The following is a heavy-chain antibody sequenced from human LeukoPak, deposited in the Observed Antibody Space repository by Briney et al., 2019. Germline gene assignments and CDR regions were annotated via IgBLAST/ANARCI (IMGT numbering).Heavy chain of an antibody. CDR2: INPSGGST. J-gene: IGHJ5*02. CDR1: GYTFTSYY. D-gene: IGHD3-10*01. Sequence: ASVKVSCKASGYTFTSYYMHWVRQAPGQGLEWMGIINPSGGSTSYAQKFQGRVTMTRDTSTSTVYMELSSLRSEDTAVYYCARDYGSGSYSLNWFDPWGRGTLVTVSS. CDR3: ARDYGSGSYSLNWFDP. V-gene: IGHV1-46*01.